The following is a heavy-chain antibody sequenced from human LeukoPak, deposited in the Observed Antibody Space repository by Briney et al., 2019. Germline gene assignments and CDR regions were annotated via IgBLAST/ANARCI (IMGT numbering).Heavy chain of an antibody. CDR1: GFTFSSYS. D-gene: IGHD2-15*01. V-gene: IGHV3-48*01. CDR3: AKNGDRGAYCTGGTCYPYFYYYMDV. Sequence: GGSLRLSCAASGFTFSSYSMNWVRQAPGKGLEWVSYISSSSSTIYYADSVKGRFTISRDNSKNTLYLQMNSLRAEDTAIYYCAKNGDRGAYCTGGTCYPYFYYYMDVWGKGTTVTI. J-gene: IGHJ6*03. CDR2: ISSSSSTI.